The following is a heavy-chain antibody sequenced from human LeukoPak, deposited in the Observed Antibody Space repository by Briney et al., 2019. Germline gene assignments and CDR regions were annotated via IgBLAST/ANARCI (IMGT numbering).Heavy chain of an antibody. J-gene: IGHJ4*02. CDR1: GFTFNSYG. Sequence: GGSLRLSCAASGFTFNSYGMSWVRQAPGRGLEWVSAISGSGRSPYYADSVKGRFTISRDNSKSTLYLQMNSLRAEDTAAYYCARDDFGIVGFAYWGQGTLVTVSS. D-gene: IGHD2/OR15-2a*01. CDR3: ARDDFGIVGFAY. CDR2: ISGSGRSP. V-gene: IGHV3-23*01.